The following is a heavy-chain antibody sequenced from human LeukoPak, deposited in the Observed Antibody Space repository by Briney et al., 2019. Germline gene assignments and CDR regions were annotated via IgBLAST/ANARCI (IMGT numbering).Heavy chain of an antibody. Sequence: GGSLRLSCAASGFTFNSYGMHWVRQAPGKGLEWVAVISYDGSNKYYADSVKGQFTISRENSKITLYLQMNSLRAEDTAVYYCAKSRSPYCGGDCKHYHYYGLDVWGQGTTVSVSS. CDR3: AKSRSPYCGGDCKHYHYYGLDV. D-gene: IGHD2-21*02. J-gene: IGHJ6*02. V-gene: IGHV3-30*18. CDR2: ISYDGSNK. CDR1: GFTFNSYG.